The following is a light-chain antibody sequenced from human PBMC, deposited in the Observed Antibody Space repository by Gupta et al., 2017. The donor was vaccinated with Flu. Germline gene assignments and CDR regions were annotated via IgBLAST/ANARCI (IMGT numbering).Light chain of an antibody. J-gene: IGLJ1*01. CDR1: SSDVGFYNW. CDR2: DVT. V-gene: IGLV2-14*01. CDR3: CSYTTGFTYV. Sequence: QSALTQPASVSGSPGQSITISCTGTSSDVGFYNWVSWYQQYPGKAPKLLIYDVTDRPSGVSNRFSGSKSGNTASLTISGLQAEDEAAYYCCSYTTGFTYVFGTGTKVTVL.